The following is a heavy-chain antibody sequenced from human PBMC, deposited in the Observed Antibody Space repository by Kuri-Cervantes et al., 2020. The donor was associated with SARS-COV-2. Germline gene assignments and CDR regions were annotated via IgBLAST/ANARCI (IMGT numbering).Heavy chain of an antibody. J-gene: IGHJ5*02. Sequence: ESLKISCTVSGASMGDPMSHYYWNWIRLTPGKGLEWIGYIFHTGSNSQNPSLKSRVTISLDTSKNQFSLSLNSVTPADTAVYYCATKLFGEHWFDPWGQGILVTVSS. CDR1: GASMGDPMSHYY. V-gene: IGHV4-61*01. CDR2: IFHTGSN. D-gene: IGHD3-10*01. CDR3: ATKLFGEHWFDP.